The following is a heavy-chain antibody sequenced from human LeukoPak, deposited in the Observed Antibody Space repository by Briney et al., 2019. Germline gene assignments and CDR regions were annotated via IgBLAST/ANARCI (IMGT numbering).Heavy chain of an antibody. CDR3: ARENYYDSSGYYYVDDY. Sequence: SVKVSCKASGGTFSSYAISWVRQAPGQGLEWMGRIIPIFGTANYAQKFQGRVTITTDESTSTAYMELSSLRSEDTDVYYCARENYYDSSGYYYVDDYWGQGTLVTVSS. CDR2: IIPIFGTA. CDR1: GGTFSSYA. D-gene: IGHD3-22*01. V-gene: IGHV1-69*05. J-gene: IGHJ4*02.